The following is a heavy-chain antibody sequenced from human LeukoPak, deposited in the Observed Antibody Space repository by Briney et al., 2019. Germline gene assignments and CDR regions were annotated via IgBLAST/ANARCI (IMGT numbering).Heavy chain of an antibody. Sequence: PSETLSLTCNVSGGSMSSYYWSWIRQPAGKGLEWIGRIYTSGSTNYNPSLKSRVTISVDTSKNQFSLKLSSVTAADTAVYYCARVAAAGDFDYWGQGTLVTVSS. CDR2: IYTSGST. D-gene: IGHD6-13*01. J-gene: IGHJ4*02. V-gene: IGHV4-4*07. CDR3: ARVAAAGDFDY. CDR1: GGSMSSYY.